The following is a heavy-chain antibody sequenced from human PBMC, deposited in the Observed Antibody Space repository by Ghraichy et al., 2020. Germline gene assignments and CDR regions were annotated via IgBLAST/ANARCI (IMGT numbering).Heavy chain of an antibody. CDR1: GYTFTSYG. D-gene: IGHD3-9*01. CDR2: ISAYNGNT. J-gene: IGHJ6*03. V-gene: IGHV1-18*01. CDR3: ARGRNDIWDYYYYMDV. Sequence: ASVKVSCKASGYTFTSYGISWVRQAPGQGLEWMGWISAYNGNTNYAQKLQGRVTMTTDTSTSTAYMELRSLRSDDTAVYYCARGRNDIWDYYYYMDVWGKGTTVTVSS.